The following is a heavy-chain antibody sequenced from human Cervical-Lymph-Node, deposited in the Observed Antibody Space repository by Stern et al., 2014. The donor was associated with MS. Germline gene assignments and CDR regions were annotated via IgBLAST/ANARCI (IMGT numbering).Heavy chain of an antibody. CDR2: IVPVFDKS. V-gene: IGHV1-69*01. J-gene: IGHJ4*02. Sequence: VHLVESGAEVRKPGSSVKVSCRASGVTINTYAVSWVRQAPGQGLEWMGAIVPVFDKSKNAQRFQERVTITADESTSTVYMELSGLTSEDTAAYYCARERGNTYGFDYWGQGTLVTVSS. D-gene: IGHD4-23*01. CDR3: ARERGNTYGFDY. CDR1: GVTINTYA.